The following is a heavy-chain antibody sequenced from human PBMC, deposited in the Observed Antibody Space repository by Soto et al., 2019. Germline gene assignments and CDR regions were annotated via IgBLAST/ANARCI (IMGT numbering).Heavy chain of an antibody. V-gene: IGHV4-34*01. D-gene: IGHD3-16*01. CDR3: ARGHQGAYFDY. J-gene: IGHJ4*02. Sequence: SETLSLTCAVYGGSFNSYYWSWIRQPPGKGLEWIGEINHSGSTNSNPSLKSRVTVSVDMSKSQFSLKLRSLTAADTAMYYCARGHQGAYFDYWGRGTLVTVSS. CDR1: GGSFNSYY. CDR2: INHSGST.